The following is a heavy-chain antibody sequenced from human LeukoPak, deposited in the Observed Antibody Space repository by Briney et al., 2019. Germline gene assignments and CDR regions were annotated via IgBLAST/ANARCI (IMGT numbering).Heavy chain of an antibody. Sequence: PGASLRLSCAASGFTFGSYAMSWVRQAPGKGLEWVSAISGSGGSTYYADSVKGRFTISRDNSKNTLYLQMNSLRAEDTAVYYCAKAHLHDYYDSSGYYFELDYWGQGALVTVSS. CDR3: AKAHLHDYYDSSGYYFELDY. J-gene: IGHJ4*02. CDR1: GFTFGSYA. CDR2: ISGSGGST. V-gene: IGHV3-23*01. D-gene: IGHD3-22*01.